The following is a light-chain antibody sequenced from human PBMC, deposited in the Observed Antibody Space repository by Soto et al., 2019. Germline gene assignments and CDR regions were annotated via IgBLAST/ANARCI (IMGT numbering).Light chain of an antibody. J-gene: IGKJ4*01. Sequence: DIQLTQSPSSLSASVGDRVTITCWASQAISSYLAWYQQKPGKVPELLIYATSTLQSGAPSRFSGSGSGTDFTLTISSLQAEDVATYYCQTYNHAPTFGGGTKVEIK. CDR3: QTYNHAPT. CDR2: ATS. CDR1: QAISSY. V-gene: IGKV1-27*01.